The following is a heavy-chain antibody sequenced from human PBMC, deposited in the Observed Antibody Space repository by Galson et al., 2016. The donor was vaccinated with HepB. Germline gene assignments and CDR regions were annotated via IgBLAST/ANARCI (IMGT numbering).Heavy chain of an antibody. V-gene: IGHV3-23*01. CDR3: AKDHTGSTVGWSDGMDV. Sequence: SLRLSCAASGFTFSTSGIHWVRQAPGKGLEWISGITGTGGGTYYADSVKGRFTISRDTSKNTLFLQLSSLRVEDTAVYYCAKDHTGSTVGWSDGMDVWGQGTTVTVSS. CDR1: GFTFSTSG. CDR2: ITGTGGGT. J-gene: IGHJ6*02. D-gene: IGHD1-7*01.